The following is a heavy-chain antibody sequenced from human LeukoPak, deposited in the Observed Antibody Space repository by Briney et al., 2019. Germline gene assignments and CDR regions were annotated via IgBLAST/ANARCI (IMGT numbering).Heavy chain of an antibody. J-gene: IGHJ4*02. CDR3: AKDMMTAVAGIFDY. CDR2: ISGSGGST. V-gene: IGHV3-23*01. CDR1: GFTFSTYA. D-gene: IGHD6-19*01. Sequence: PGGSLRLSCAASGFTFSTYAMSWVRQAPGKGLEWVSAISGSGGSTDYADSVKGRFTISRDNSKNTLYLQMNSLRAEDTAVYYCAKDMMTAVAGIFDYWGQGTLVTVSS.